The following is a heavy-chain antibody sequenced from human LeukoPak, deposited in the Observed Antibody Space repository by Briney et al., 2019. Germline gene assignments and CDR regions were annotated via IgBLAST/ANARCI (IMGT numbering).Heavy chain of an antibody. D-gene: IGHD6-13*01. CDR3: ATDSSAWYFDY. J-gene: IGHJ4*02. Sequence: GSLRLSCAASGFTFSSYAMSWVRQAPGKGLEWVSGISGSGGSTDYADSVKGRFTISRDNSQNTLYLQMNSLRAEDTAVYYCATDSSAWYFDYWGQGTLVTVSS. V-gene: IGHV3-23*01. CDR2: ISGSGGST. CDR1: GFTFSSYA.